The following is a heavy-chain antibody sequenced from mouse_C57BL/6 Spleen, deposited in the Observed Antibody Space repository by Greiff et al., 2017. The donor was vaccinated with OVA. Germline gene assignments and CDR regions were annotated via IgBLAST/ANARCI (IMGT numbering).Heavy chain of an antibody. Sequence: EVHLVESGGGLVKPGGSLKLSCAASGFTFSDYGMHWVRQAPEKGLEWVAYISSGSSTIYYAATVKGRFTISRDNAKNTLFLQMTSLRSEDTAMYYCARDLDYWGQGTTLTVSS. CDR2: ISSGSSTI. V-gene: IGHV5-17*01. J-gene: IGHJ2*01. CDR1: GFTFSDYG. CDR3: ARDLDY.